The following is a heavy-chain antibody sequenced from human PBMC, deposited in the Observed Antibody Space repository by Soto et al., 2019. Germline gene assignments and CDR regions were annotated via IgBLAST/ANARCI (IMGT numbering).Heavy chain of an antibody. J-gene: IGHJ4*02. V-gene: IGHV1-69*13. CDR2: IIPIFGTA. CDR3: ARGSVGVAARFSPYDY. CDR1: GCTFSSYA. Sequence: SVKVSCKASGCTFSSYAISWVRQAPGQGLEWMGGIIPIFGTANYAQKFQVRVTITADESTITAYMELSSLRSEDTAVYYCARGSVGVAARFSPYDYWAQGTLVNVSS. D-gene: IGHD6-6*01.